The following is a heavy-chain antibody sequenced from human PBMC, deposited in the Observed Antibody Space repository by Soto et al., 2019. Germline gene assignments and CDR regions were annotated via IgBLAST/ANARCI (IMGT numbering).Heavy chain of an antibody. CDR3: ARGRKLRVVEVAATPALGYGMDV. J-gene: IGHJ6*02. Sequence: SETLSLTCAVYGGSFSGYYWSWIRQPPGKGLEWIGEINHSGSTNYNPSLKSRVTISVDTSKNQFSLKLSSVTAADTAVYYCARGRKLRVVEVAATPALGYGMDVWGQGTTVTVSS. V-gene: IGHV4-34*01. CDR2: INHSGST. D-gene: IGHD2-15*01. CDR1: GGSFSGYY.